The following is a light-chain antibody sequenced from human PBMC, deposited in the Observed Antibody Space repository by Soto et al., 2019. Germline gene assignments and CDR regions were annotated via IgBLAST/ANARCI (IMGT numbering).Light chain of an antibody. J-gene: IGKJ1*01. V-gene: IGKV3-15*01. CDR3: QQYNNWPRT. Sequence: EIVLTQSPGTLSLSPGERATLSCRASQSISDTLAWYQQKPGQAPRLLIYSASTRATGIPARFSGSGSGTEFTLTINSLQSEDFAVYFCQQYNNWPRTFGQGTKVDIK. CDR1: QSISDT. CDR2: SAS.